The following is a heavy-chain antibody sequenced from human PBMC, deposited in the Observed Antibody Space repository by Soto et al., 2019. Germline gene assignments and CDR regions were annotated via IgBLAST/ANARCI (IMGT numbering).Heavy chain of an antibody. CDR2: IYWDDDK. CDR1: GFSLNTGEVG. CDR3: ARRRWGFGGGWTTPYFDY. Sequence: QITLKESGPTVVKPTQTLTLTCSLSGFSLNTGEVGVGWILRPPGKALEWLAVIYWDDDKSWNPSLRDRLTINRDASDDQVVLTVTNMDPVDTGTYYCARRRWGFGGGWTTPYFDYWGQGTLVTVSS. V-gene: IGHV2-5*02. J-gene: IGHJ4*02. D-gene: IGHD6-19*01.